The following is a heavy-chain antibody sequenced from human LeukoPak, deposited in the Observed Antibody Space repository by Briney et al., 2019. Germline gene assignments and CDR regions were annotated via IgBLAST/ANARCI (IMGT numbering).Heavy chain of an antibody. Sequence: GGSLRLSCAASGFTFSSYEMNWVRQAPGKGLEWVSYISSSGSTIYYADSVKGRFTISRDNAKNSLYLQMSSLRAEDTAVYYCARSVFAGYGSGTHYDYWGQGTLVTVSS. CDR3: ARSVFAGYGSGTHYDY. CDR1: GFTFSSYE. CDR2: ISSSGSTI. V-gene: IGHV3-48*03. J-gene: IGHJ4*02. D-gene: IGHD3-10*01.